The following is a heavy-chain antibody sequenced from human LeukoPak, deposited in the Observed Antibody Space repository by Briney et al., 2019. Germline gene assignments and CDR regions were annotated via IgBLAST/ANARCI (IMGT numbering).Heavy chain of an antibody. CDR3: ARGSNPVRYYYGMDV. CDR2: IYYSGST. D-gene: IGHD3-10*01. J-gene: IGHJ6*02. V-gene: IGHV4-31*03. CDR1: GGSISSGGYY. Sequence: SQTLSLTCTVSGGSISSGGYYWSWIRQHPGKGLEWIGYIYYSGSTYYNPSLKSRVTISVDTSKNQFSLKLSSVTAADTAVYYCARGSNPVRYYYGMDVWGQGTTVTVSS.